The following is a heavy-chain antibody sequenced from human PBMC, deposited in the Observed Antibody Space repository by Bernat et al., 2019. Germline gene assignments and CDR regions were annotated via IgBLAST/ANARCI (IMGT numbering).Heavy chain of an antibody. D-gene: IGHD6-19*01. CDR2: IYYSGST. V-gene: IGHV4-59*01. CDR1: AGSISSYY. J-gene: IGHJ6*02. Sequence: QVQLQESGPGLVKPSETLSLTCTVSAGSISSYYWSWLRQPPGKGLEWIGYIYYSGSTNYNPSLKSRVTISVDTSKNQFSLKLSSVTAADTAVYYCAGTIAVAADYYYGMDVWGQGTTVTVSS. CDR3: AGTIAVAADYYYGMDV.